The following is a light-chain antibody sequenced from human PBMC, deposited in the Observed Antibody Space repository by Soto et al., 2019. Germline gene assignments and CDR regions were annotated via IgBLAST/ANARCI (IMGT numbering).Light chain of an antibody. Sequence: LTQPRSVSGSPGQSVTISCTGTSSDVGGYNYVSWYQQHPGKAPKLMIYDVSKRPSGVPDHFSGSKSGNTASLTISGLQAEDEADYYCCSYAGSYTYVFGTGTKVTVL. CDR3: CSYAGSYTYV. J-gene: IGLJ1*01. V-gene: IGLV2-11*01. CDR1: SSDVGGYNY. CDR2: DVS.